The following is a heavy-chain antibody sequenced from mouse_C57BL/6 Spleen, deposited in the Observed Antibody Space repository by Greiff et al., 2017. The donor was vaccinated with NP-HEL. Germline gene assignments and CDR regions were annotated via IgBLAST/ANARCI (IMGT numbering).Heavy chain of an antibody. CDR3: GRNSNYGGYYAMDY. CDR2: IYPSDSET. J-gene: IGHJ4*01. CDR1: GYTFTSYW. Sequence: QVQLQQSGAELVRPGSSVKLSCKASGYTFTSYWMDWVKQRPGQGLEWIGNIYPSDSETHYNQKFKDKATLTVDKYASTAYMQLSSLTSEDSAVKYCGRNSNYGGYYAMDYWGQGTSVTVSS. D-gene: IGHD2-5*01. V-gene: IGHV1-61*01.